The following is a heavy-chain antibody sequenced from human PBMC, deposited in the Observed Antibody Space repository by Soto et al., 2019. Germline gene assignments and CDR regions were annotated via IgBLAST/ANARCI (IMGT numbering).Heavy chain of an antibody. CDR1: GYTFTSYG. Sequence: GASVKVSCQASGYTFTSYGISWVRQAPGQGLEWMGWISAYNGKTNYAQNVQGRVTMTTDTSTRTAYMDLRSLRSDDTAVYYCARGGDVNYYHGMDVWGQGTTVTVSS. CDR3: ARGGDVNYYHGMDV. V-gene: IGHV1-18*01. D-gene: IGHD5-12*01. J-gene: IGHJ6*02. CDR2: ISAYNGKT.